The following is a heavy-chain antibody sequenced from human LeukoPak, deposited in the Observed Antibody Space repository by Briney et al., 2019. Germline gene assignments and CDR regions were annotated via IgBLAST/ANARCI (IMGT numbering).Heavy chain of an antibody. CDR2: MNPNSGNT. CDR1: GYTLTSYD. D-gene: IGHD3-22*01. J-gene: IGHJ4*02. V-gene: IGHV1-8*01. CDR3: ASARGYDSSGSFDY. Sequence: ASVKVSCKASGYTLTSYDVNWVRQATGQGLEWMGWMNPNSGNTGYAQKFQGRVTMTRNTSISTAYMELSSLRSEDTAVYYCASARGYDSSGSFDYWGQGTQVAVTS.